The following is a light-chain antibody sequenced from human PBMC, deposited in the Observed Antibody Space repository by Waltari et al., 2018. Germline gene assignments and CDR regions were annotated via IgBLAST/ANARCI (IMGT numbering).Light chain of an antibody. J-gene: IGKJ2*01. CDR1: QIINSKY. V-gene: IGKV3-20*01. CDR2: GAL. CDR3: QQYGSSPDT. Sequence: EIVLTQSPGTLSLSPGDRATLSCRTSQIINSKYLPCYQQKPGQAPRLLIYGALSRATGIPDRFSGSGSGTDFTLTISRLEPEDFAVYYCQQYGSSPDTFGQGTKLEIK.